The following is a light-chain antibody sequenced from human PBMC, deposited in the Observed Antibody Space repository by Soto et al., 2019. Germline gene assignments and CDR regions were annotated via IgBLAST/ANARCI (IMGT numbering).Light chain of an antibody. CDR2: DVS. CDR1: SSDVGGYNY. V-gene: IGLV2-14*01. Sequence: QSVLTQPASVSGSPGQSITISCTGTSSDVGGYNYVSWYQQHPGKAPKLMIYDVSNRPSGVSNRFSGSKPGTTASLTISGLQAEDEADYYCSSYTSSSTLGVFGTGTKVTVL. CDR3: SSYTSSSTLGV. J-gene: IGLJ1*01.